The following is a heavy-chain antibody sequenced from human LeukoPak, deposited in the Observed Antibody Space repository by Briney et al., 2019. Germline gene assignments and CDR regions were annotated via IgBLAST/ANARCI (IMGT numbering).Heavy chain of an antibody. CDR2: IFSNGGT. J-gene: IGHJ4*02. D-gene: IGHD3-10*01. CDR3: ARAERDYFGSGPFDL. V-gene: IGHV4-31*03. CDR1: SGSNNRGGFY. Sequence: SQTLSLTCTVSSGSNNRGGFYLGCDRQPPGKGLESLDYIFSNGGTYYNPSLESRLSISGDSSKTQFSLRLTSVTAADTAVYYCARAERDYFGSGPFDLWGQGTLVTVSS.